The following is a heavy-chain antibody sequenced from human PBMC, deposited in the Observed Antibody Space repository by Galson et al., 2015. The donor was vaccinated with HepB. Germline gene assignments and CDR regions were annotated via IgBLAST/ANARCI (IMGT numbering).Heavy chain of an antibody. J-gene: IGHJ4*02. CDR3: VRGSGYSYAYPFDR. CDR2: IWYDGSNE. V-gene: IGHV3-33*01. CDR1: GFTFGTYG. D-gene: IGHD5-18*01. Sequence: SLRLSCAASGFTFGTYGMHWVRQAPGKGLEWVAVIWYDGSNEYYADSVRGRFTFSRDNSRNTLYLQLNTLRAEDTAVYYCVRGSGYSYAYPFDRWGQGTLVTVSS.